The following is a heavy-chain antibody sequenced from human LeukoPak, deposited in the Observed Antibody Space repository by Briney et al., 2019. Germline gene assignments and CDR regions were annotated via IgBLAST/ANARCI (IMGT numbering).Heavy chain of an antibody. J-gene: IGHJ6*02. V-gene: IGHV1-8*01. CDR3: ARGGIVVVPAAQYYYYYYGMDV. CDR2: MNPNSGNT. D-gene: IGHD2-2*01. CDR1: GYTFTSYD. Sequence: GASVKVSCKASGYTFTSYDINWVRQATGQGLEWMGWMNPNSGNTGYAQKFQGRVTMTRNTSISTAYMELSSLRSEGTAVYYCARGGIVVVPAAQYYYYYYGMDVWGQGTTVTVSS.